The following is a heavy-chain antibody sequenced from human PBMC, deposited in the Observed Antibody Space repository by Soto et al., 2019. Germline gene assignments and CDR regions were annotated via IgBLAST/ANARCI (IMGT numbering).Heavy chain of an antibody. CDR2: IHPGDSDT. V-gene: IGHV5-51*01. Sequence: TGESLKISCKGSGYIFSNYWIGWVRQMPGKGLEWMGIIHPGDSDTRYGPSFQGQVTISVDKSVSTAYLQWSSLKASDTAMYYCARRDGYYRGMDVWGQGTTVTVSS. J-gene: IGHJ6*02. CDR1: GYIFSNYW. CDR3: ARRDGYYRGMDV.